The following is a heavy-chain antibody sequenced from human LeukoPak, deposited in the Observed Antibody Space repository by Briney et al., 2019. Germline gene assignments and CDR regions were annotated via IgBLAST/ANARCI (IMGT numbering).Heavy chain of an antibody. CDR1: GGSISSGSYY. V-gene: IGHV4-61*02. Sequence: SETLSLTCTVSGGSISSGSYYWSWIRQPAGKGLEWIGRIYTSGSTNYNPSLKSRVTISVDTSKNQFSLKLSSVTAADTAVYYCAKDRRPNSYSSRWLDHWGQGTLVTVSS. CDR3: AKDRRPNSYSSRWLDH. J-gene: IGHJ4*02. CDR2: IYTSGST. D-gene: IGHD6-13*01.